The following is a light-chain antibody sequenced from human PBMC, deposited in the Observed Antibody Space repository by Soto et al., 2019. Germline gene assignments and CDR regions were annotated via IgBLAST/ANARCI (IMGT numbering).Light chain of an antibody. CDR1: QSIGNY. CDR2: AAS. Sequence: DIQMTQSPSSLSASVGDRVTISCRASQSIGNYLNWFQQKPGKAPKLLIYAASSLQSGVPSRLSGSVSGTDFTLTISSLQPEDFATYYCQQSYSTPCTFGQGTKVEIK. J-gene: IGKJ1*01. V-gene: IGKV1-39*01. CDR3: QQSYSTPCT.